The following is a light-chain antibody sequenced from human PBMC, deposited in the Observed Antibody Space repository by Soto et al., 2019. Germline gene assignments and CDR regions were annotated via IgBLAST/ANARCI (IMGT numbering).Light chain of an antibody. Sequence: EIVMTQSPATLSVSPGERATVSCKTSQSVNTNLAWYQQKPGQVPRLLIYGPSTRAIGIPDRFSGSGSGTEFTLTITSLQSEDFAVYYCHQYHEWPMTFRQGTRLEIK. V-gene: IGKV3-15*01. CDR2: GPS. CDR3: HQYHEWPMT. CDR1: QSVNTN. J-gene: IGKJ5*01.